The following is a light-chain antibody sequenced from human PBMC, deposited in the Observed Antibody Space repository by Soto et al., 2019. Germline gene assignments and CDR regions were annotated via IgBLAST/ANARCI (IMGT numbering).Light chain of an antibody. V-gene: IGLV2-18*02. CDR2: SVN. CDR3: SSYAGSGTVV. J-gene: IGLJ2*01. Sequence: QSALTQPPSVSGSPGHSVTISCTGTSSDVGHYDRVSWHHQPPGTAPKLLIYSVNNRPSGVPDRFSGSKSGNTASLTISGLQAEDEADYYCSSYAGSGTVVFGGGTKVTVL. CDR1: SSDVGHYDR.